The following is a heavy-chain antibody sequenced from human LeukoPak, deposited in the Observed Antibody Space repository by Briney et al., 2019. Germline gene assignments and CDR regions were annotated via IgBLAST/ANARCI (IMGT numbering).Heavy chain of an antibody. D-gene: IGHD6-13*01. J-gene: IGHJ5*02. V-gene: IGHV4-39*01. Sequence: SETLSLTCTVSGGSISSSSYYWGWIRQPPGKGLEWIGSIYYSGSTYYNPSLKSRVTISVDTSKNQFSLKLSSVTAADTAVYYCARRSQDSSRSYNWFDPWGQGTLVTVSS. CDR1: GGSISSSSYY. CDR2: IYYSGST. CDR3: ARRSQDSSRSYNWFDP.